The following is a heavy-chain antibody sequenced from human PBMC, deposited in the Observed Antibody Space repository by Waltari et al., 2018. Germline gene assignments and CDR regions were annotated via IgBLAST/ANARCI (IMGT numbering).Heavy chain of an antibody. CDR3: ARVARKTYSSPVPGRDYYYGMDV. Sequence: EEQLVESGGGLIQPGESLRVSCAVSGFTFNKYWMKWVRQYTGKGLVWVARINSDGSDTSYADFVKGRFTISRDNAKNTVYLQMKSLRAEDTAVYFCARVARKTYSSPVPGRDYYYGMDVWGLGTTVTVSS. CDR2: INSDGSDT. CDR1: GFTFNKYW. J-gene: IGHJ6*02. D-gene: IGHD3-22*01. V-gene: IGHV3-74*01.